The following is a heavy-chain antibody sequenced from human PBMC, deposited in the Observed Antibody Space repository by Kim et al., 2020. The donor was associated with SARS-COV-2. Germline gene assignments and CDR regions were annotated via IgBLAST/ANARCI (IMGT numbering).Heavy chain of an antibody. V-gene: IGHV3-33*06. J-gene: IGHJ6*02. Sequence: YAASVKGRFNITSDNSKNPLYLQMNSLRAEDTAVYYCAKDSGSYYYGMDVWGQGTTVTVSS. D-gene: IGHD1-26*01. CDR3: AKDSGSYYYGMDV.